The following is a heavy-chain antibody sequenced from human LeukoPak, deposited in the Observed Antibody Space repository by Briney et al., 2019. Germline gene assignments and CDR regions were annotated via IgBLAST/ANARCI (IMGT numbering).Heavy chain of an antibody. D-gene: IGHD3-10*02. CDR3: AELGITMIGGV. CDR2: IQYDGSNE. V-gene: IGHV3-30*02. J-gene: IGHJ6*04. Sequence: AGGSLRLSCAASGFTFSTYGMHWVRQAPGKGLEWVAYIQYDGSNEQYADSVKGRFSISRDSSKNTLYLQMNSLRAEDTAVYYCAELGITMIGGVWGKGTTVTISS. CDR1: GFTFSTYG.